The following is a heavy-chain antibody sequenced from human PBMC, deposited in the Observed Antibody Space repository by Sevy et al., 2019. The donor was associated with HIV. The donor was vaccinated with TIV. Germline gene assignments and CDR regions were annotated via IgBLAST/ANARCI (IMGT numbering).Heavy chain of an antibody. J-gene: IGHJ4*02. CDR2: INPSGGSR. D-gene: IGHD3-9*01. CDR3: ARDSDNYDILTGYYPFDY. V-gene: IGHV1-46*01. CDR1: GYTFTSQY. Sequence: ASVKVSCKASGYTFTSQYMHWVRQAPGQGLEWMGIINPSGGSRSYAQRFQGRVTMTRDTSTSTVYMELSSLRSEDTAVYYCARDSDNYDILTGYYPFDYWGQGTLVTVSS.